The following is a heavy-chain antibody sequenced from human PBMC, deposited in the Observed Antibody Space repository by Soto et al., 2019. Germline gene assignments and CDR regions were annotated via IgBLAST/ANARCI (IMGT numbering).Heavy chain of an antibody. D-gene: IGHD5-12*01. CDR3: ARLLRLGHFDY. CDR1: GGSISSSSYY. V-gene: IGHV4-39*01. Sequence: QLQLQESGPGLVKPSETLSLTCTVSGGSISSSSYYWGWIRQPPGKGLEWIGSIYYSGSTYYNPSLKSRVTISVDTSKNQFSLKLGSVTAADTAVYYCARLLRLGHFDYWGQGTLVNVSS. CDR2: IYYSGST. J-gene: IGHJ4*02.